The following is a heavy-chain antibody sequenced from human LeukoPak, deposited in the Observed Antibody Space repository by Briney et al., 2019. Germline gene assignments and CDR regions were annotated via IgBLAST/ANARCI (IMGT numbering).Heavy chain of an antibody. J-gene: IGHJ4*02. Sequence: SETLSLTCTVSGGYIGSYYWSWIRQPAGKGLEYIGRLNTGGSTNYNPPLKGRVTMSLDTSKNEFSLKMNSVTAADTAVYYCARDLGFGVVDLGYWSQGILVTVSS. D-gene: IGHD3-16*01. V-gene: IGHV4-4*07. CDR1: GGYIGSYY. CDR2: LNTGGST. CDR3: ARDLGFGVVDLGY.